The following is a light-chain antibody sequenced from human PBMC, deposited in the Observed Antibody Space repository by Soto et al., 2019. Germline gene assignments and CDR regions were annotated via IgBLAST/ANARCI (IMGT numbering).Light chain of an antibody. CDR2: WAS. CDR1: QSVLYSSNNKNY. Sequence: DIGITQSPDSLAVSLGERATINCKSSQSVLYSSNNKNYLAWYQQKPGQPPKLLIYWASTRESGVPDRFSGSGSGTDFTLTISSLQPDDFATYYCQQYNSYPWTFGQGTKVDIK. V-gene: IGKV4-1*01. CDR3: QQYNSYPWT. J-gene: IGKJ1*01.